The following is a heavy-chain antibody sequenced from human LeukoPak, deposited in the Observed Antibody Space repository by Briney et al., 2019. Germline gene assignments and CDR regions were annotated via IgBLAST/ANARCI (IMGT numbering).Heavy chain of an antibody. D-gene: IGHD4-11*01. CDR2: MSPDRSNE. Sequence: GGSLRLSCVASGFNFSHYGMHWVRQAPGKGPEWVAVMSPDRSNEYYADSVKGRFTISRDNSKNTLYLQMNSLRAEDTAIYYCANPPTVTSFHYWGQGTLVTVSS. CDR1: GFNFSHYG. CDR3: ANPPTVTSFHY. J-gene: IGHJ4*02. V-gene: IGHV3-30*04.